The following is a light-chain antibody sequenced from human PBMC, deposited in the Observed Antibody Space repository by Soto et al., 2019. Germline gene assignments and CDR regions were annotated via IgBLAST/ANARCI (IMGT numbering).Light chain of an antibody. CDR2: SNN. CDR3: AAWDDSLNGLYV. J-gene: IGLJ1*01. V-gene: IGLV1-44*01. CDR1: SSNIGSNT. Sequence: QSVLTQRPSASGTPGQRVTISCSGSSSNIGSNTVNWYQQLPGTAPKLLIYSNNQRPSGVPDRFSGSKSGTSASLAISGLQSEDEADYYCAAWDDSLNGLYVFGTGTKGTVL.